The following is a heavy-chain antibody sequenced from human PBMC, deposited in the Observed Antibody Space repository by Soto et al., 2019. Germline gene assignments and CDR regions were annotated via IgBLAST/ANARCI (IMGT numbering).Heavy chain of an antibody. CDR2: ISSSGSTI. Sequence: PGGSLRLSCAASGFPFSSYEMNWVRQAPGKGLEWVSYISSSGSTIYYADSVKGRFIISRDNAQNSLFLQMNTLRPEDTAMYYCARVAYWGPGTLVTVSS. CDR3: ARVAY. V-gene: IGHV3-48*03. J-gene: IGHJ4*02. CDR1: GFPFSSYE.